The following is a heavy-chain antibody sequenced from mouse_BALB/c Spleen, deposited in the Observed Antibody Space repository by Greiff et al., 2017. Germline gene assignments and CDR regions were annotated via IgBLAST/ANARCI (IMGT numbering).Heavy chain of an antibody. V-gene: IGHV5-2*01. CDR3: ARVGLRREGVGDYYAMDY. Sequence: EVQLQESGGGLVQPGESLKLSCESNEYEFPSHDMSWVRKTPEKRLELVAAINSDGGSTYYPDSVKGRFTISRDNARNILYLQMSSLRSEDTAMYYCARVGLRREGVGDYYAMDYWGQGTSVTVSS. J-gene: IGHJ4*01. D-gene: IGHD2-4*01. CDR1: EYEFPSHD. CDR2: INSDGGST.